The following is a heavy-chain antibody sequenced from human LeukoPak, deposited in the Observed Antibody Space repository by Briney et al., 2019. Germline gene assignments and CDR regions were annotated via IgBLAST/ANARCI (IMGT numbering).Heavy chain of an antibody. Sequence: GGPLRLSCAASGFTFSSYAMSWVRQAPGKGLEWVSGISGSGGSAYYADSVKGRFTISRGNSKNRLYLQMNSLRVEDTAVYYCTKERNSTDWYSDHWGQGTLVTVSS. CDR2: ISGSGGSA. J-gene: IGHJ4*02. V-gene: IGHV3-23*01. CDR3: TKERNSTDWYSDH. CDR1: GFTFSSYA. D-gene: IGHD6-19*01.